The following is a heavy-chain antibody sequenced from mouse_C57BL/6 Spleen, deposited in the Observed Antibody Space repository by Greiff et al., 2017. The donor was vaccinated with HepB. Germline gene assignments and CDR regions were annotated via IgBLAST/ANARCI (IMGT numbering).Heavy chain of an antibody. Sequence: DVKLVESGPGMVKPSQSLSLTCTVTGYSITSGYDWHWIRHFPGNKLEWMGYISYSGSTNYNPSLKSRISITHDTSKNHFFLKLNSVTTEDTATYYCARDPNYYYGSSYWYFDVWGTGTTVTVSS. D-gene: IGHD1-1*01. CDR2: ISYSGST. V-gene: IGHV3-1*01. CDR3: ARDPNYYYGSSYWYFDV. J-gene: IGHJ1*03. CDR1: GYSITSGYD.